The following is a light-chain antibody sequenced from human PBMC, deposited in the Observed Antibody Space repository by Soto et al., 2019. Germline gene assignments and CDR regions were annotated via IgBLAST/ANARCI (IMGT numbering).Light chain of an antibody. CDR2: AAS. J-gene: IGKJ1*01. CDR3: QQYYSYPPT. V-gene: IGKV1-8*01. CDR1: QGISSY. Sequence: AIRMTQSPSSFSASTGDSVTITCRASQGISSYLAWYQQKPGKAPKLLIYAASTLQSGVPSRFIGRGSGTDFALTISCLQSEDFATYYCQQYYSYPPTFGQGTKVELK.